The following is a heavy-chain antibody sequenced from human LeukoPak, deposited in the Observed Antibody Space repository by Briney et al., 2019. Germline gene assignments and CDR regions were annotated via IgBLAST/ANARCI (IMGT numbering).Heavy chain of an antibody. J-gene: IGHJ4*02. Sequence: GGSLRLSCAASGFTFSNYVMAWVRQAPGKGLEYVSSIIGNGDSTYYADSVKGRFTISRDNSKNTLYLQMNSLRAEDTAIYYCAKGSKGTYDYWGQGTLVTVSS. CDR2: IIGNGDST. CDR1: GFTFSNYV. CDR3: AKGSKGTYDY. V-gene: IGHV3-23*01.